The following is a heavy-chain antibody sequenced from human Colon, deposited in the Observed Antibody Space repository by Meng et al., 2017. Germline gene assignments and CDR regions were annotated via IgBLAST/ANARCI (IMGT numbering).Heavy chain of an antibody. CDR2: ISYSEST. J-gene: IGHJ4*02. CDR1: GGSIRDYH. Sequence: SETLSLTCTVSGGSIRDYHWTWIRQAPGKGLEWIGYISYSESTNYNPSLKSRVTMSVETSNNQFSLKLSSVTAADTAVYYCVRGAHPSSRSSLVYWGQGSLVTVSS. D-gene: IGHD1-26*01. V-gene: IGHV4-59*01. CDR3: VRGAHPSSRSSLVY.